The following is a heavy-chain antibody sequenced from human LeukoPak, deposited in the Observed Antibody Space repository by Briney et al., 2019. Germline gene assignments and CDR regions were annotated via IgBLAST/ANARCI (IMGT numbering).Heavy chain of an antibody. CDR3: ARVGDYGSGFDF. D-gene: IGHD3-10*01. Sequence: GGSLRLSCAASGSTFSSYWMHWVRQGPGKGLVWVSRFLSDGSRTTYADSVKGRFTISGDNAKNTLYLQMNSLRAEDTAVYYCARVGDYGSGFDFWGQGTLVTVSS. CDR1: GSTFSSYW. CDR2: FLSDGSRT. V-gene: IGHV3-74*01. J-gene: IGHJ4*02.